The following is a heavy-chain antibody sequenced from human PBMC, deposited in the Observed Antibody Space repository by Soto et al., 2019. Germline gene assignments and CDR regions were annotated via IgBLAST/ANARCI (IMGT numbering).Heavy chain of an antibody. Sequence: ASVKVSCKASGYTFTRYAISWVRQAPGQRLQWMGWISGYNGDANYAQRFQGRVSMTIDTSTTTAYMELRTLTSDDTAVYYCAKNGQPPYYYYGLDVWGQGTTVTVS. J-gene: IGHJ6*02. D-gene: IGHD2-8*01. CDR2: ISGYNGDA. CDR1: GYTFTRYA. CDR3: AKNGQPPYYYYGLDV. V-gene: IGHV1-18*01.